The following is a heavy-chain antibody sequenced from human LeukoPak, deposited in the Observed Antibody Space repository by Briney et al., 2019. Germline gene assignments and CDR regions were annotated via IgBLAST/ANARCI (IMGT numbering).Heavy chain of an antibody. J-gene: IGHJ1*01. CDR2: INYSGST. CDR1: GGSIRGYY. V-gene: IGHV4-59*01. CDR3: ATYSSSLEYFHP. Sequence: SETLSLTCTVSGGSIRGYYWSWIRQPPGKGLEWIAYINYSGSTNYNPYLKSRVAMSVDTSKNQFSLKLSSVTAADTAVYYCATYSSSLEYFHPWGQGTLVTVSS. D-gene: IGHD6-13*01.